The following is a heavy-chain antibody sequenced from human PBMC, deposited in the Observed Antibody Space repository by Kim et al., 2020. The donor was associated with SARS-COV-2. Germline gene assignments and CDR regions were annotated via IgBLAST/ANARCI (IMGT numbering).Heavy chain of an antibody. V-gene: IGHV4-4*02. Sequence: SETLSLTCSVSGDSINSGNWWNWVRQSPGKGQWWIAEIYQSGNNNYNPSLRSRVTISLAKSKNQFSLNLCSVTAADTAIYYCARSARGEWELLADYGMDVGGEGSSATVS. CDR2: IYQSGNN. CDR3: ARSARGEWELLADYGMDV. J-gene: IGHJ6*01. CDR1: GDSINSGNW. D-gene: IGHD1-26*01.